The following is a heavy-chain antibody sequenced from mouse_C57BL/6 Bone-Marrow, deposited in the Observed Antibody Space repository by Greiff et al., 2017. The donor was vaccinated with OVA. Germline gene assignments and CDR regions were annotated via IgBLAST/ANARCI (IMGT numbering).Heavy chain of an antibody. D-gene: IGHD1-1*01. CDR1: GYTFTSYG. J-gene: IGHJ4*01. V-gene: IGHV1-58*01. Sequence: EVKLQESGAELVRPGSSVKMSCKTSGYTFTSYGINWVKQRPGQGLEWIGYIYIGNGYTEYNEKFKGKATLTSDTSSSTAYMQLSSLTSEDSAIYFCATLTTVVPFYAMDYWGQGTSVTVSS. CDR3: ATLTTVVPFYAMDY. CDR2: IYIGNGYT.